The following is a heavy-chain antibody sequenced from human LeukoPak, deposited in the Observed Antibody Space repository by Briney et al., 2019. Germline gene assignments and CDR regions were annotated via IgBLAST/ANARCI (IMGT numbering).Heavy chain of an antibody. CDR3: ARQRYYYDSSGYYPHDY. Sequence: PSETLSLTCTVSGGSISSSSYYWGWIRQPPGKGLEWIGSIYYSGSTYYNPSLKSRVTISVDTSKNQFSLKLSSVTAADTAVYYCARQRYYYDSSGYYPHDYWGQGPLVTVSS. CDR2: IYYSGST. J-gene: IGHJ4*02. CDR1: GGSISSSSYY. D-gene: IGHD3-22*01. V-gene: IGHV4-39*01.